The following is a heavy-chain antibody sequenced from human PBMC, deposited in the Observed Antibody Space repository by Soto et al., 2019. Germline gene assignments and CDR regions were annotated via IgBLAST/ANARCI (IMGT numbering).Heavy chain of an antibody. Sequence: EVQLVESGGGLVQPGGSLRLSCAASGFTLSSYWMHWVRQAPGKGLVWVSRINIDGSSTSYADSVKGRFTISRDNAKNTVYLQVNSLRAEDTAVYFCSRNRDGDNFGGDWWGQGTLVTVSS. CDR2: INIDGSST. V-gene: IGHV3-74*01. CDR3: SRNRDGDNFGGDW. D-gene: IGHD3-10*01. J-gene: IGHJ4*02. CDR1: GFTLSSYW.